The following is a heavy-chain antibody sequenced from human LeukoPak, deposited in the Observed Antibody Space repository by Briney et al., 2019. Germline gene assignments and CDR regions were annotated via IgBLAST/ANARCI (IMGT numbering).Heavy chain of an antibody. CDR3: ANRRGDGYGSLGMDV. J-gene: IGHJ6*02. V-gene: IGHV3-30*18. CDR1: GFTFSSYG. CDR2: ISYDGSNK. D-gene: IGHD5-18*01. Sequence: GGSLRLSCAASGFTFSSYGMHSVRQAPGKGLEWVAVISYDGSNKYYADSVKGRFTISRDNSQKTLYLHMNSRRAEDTAVYYCANRRGDGYGSLGMDVWGQGATGTVSS.